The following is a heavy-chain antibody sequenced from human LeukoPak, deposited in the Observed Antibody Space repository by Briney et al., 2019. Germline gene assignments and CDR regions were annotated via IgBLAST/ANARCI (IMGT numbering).Heavy chain of an antibody. V-gene: IGHV3-9*01. CDR1: GFTFDDYA. CDR2: ISWNSGSI. Sequence: GRSLRLSCAASGFTFDDYAMHWVRQAPGEGLEWVSGISWNSGSIGYADSVKGRFTISRDNAKNSLYLQMNSLRAEDTALYYCANQNYWGQGTLVTVSS. J-gene: IGHJ4*02. CDR3: ANQNY.